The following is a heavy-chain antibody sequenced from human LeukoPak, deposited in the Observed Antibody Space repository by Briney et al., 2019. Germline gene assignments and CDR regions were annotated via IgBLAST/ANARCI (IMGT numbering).Heavy chain of an antibody. D-gene: IGHD3-10*01. Sequence: GGSLRLSCSASGFTFNSYPVHWVRQAPGKGLEYVSGISRNGGSTYYADSVKGRFTISRDNSKNTLYLQMNSLRAEDTAVYYCAKDRDYGSGSYYLGAFDIWGQGTMVTVSS. V-gene: IGHV3-64*04. CDR3: AKDRDYGSGSYYLGAFDI. J-gene: IGHJ3*02. CDR2: ISRNGGST. CDR1: GFTFNSYP.